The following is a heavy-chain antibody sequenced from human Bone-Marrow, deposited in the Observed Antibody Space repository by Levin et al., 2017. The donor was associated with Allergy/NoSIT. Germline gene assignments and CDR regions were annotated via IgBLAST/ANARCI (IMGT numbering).Heavy chain of an antibody. Sequence: PGESLKISCKVSGYRFSDHWIGWVRQTPGKGLEWMGIIFPSDSDTKYSPSFQGHVTFSVDESINTAYLQWPSLKASDTAMYYGGRHDLGHTCHHYIDFWGQGTLVTVSS. CDR1: GYRFSDHW. J-gene: IGHJ4*02. D-gene: IGHD3/OR15-3a*01. V-gene: IGHV5-51*01. CDR3: GRHDLGHTCHHYIDF. CDR2: IFPSDSDT.